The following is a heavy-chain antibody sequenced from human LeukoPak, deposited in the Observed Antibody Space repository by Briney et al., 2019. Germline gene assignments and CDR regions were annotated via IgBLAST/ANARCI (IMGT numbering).Heavy chain of an antibody. CDR3: ARDRGSNYVGYYYMDV. V-gene: IGHV3-20*04. Sequence: GGSLRLSCAASGFTFDDYGMSWVRQAPGKGLEWVSGINWNGGSTGYADSVKGRFTISRDNAKNSLYLQMNSLRAEDTALYYCARDRGSNYVGYYYMDVWGKGTTVNVSS. J-gene: IGHJ6*03. D-gene: IGHD4-11*01. CDR2: INWNGGST. CDR1: GFTFDDYG.